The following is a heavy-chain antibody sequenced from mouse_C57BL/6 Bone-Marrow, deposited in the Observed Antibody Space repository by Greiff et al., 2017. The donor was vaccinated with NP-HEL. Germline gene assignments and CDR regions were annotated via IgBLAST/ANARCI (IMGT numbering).Heavy chain of an antibody. CDR3: AREGYYYAMDY. CDR1: GFTFSDFY. CDR2: SRNKANDYTT. V-gene: IGHV7-1*01. J-gene: IGHJ4*01. Sequence: EVQLVESGGGLVQSGRSLRLSCATSGFTFSDFYMEWVRQAPGKGLEWIAASRNKANDYTTEYSASVKGRFIVSRDTSQSILYLQMNALRAEDTAIYYCAREGYYYAMDYWGQGTSVTVSS.